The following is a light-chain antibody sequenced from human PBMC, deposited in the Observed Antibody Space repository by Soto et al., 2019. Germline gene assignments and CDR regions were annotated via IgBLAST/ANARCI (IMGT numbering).Light chain of an antibody. J-gene: IGLJ1*01. CDR2: EVS. V-gene: IGLV2-23*02. Sequence: QSALTQPASVSGSPGQSITISCTGTRSDVGSDNLVSWYQQHPGKAPRLIISEVSKRPSGVSNRFSGSKSGNTASLTISGLQPEDEADYYCCSYAGRSTDVFGSGTKVTVL. CDR1: RSDVGSDNL. CDR3: CSYAGRSTDV.